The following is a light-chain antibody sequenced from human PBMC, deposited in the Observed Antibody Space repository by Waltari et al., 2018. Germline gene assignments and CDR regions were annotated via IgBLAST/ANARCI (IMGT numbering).Light chain of an antibody. Sequence: DIVLTQSPATLSLSPGDTATLSCRASQSFGNYLAWYQQKPGQPPRLLIYDASNRATGVPARFRGSGSGTDFTLTISSLEAEDFAVYYCQQRSNWTPHTFGQGARLEIK. J-gene: IGKJ2*01. CDR2: DAS. CDR1: QSFGNY. V-gene: IGKV3-11*01. CDR3: QQRSNWTPHT.